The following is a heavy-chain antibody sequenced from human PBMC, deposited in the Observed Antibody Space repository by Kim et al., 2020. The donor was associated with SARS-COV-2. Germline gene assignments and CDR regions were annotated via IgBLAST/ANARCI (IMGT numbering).Heavy chain of an antibody. J-gene: IGHJ6*01. CDR1: GFTFDDYA. CDR2: ISWNSGSI. V-gene: IGHV3-9*01. D-gene: IGHD6-13*01. CDR3: AKDMYSSSWYGDYYYYYG. Sequence: GGSLRLSCAASGFTFDDYAMHWVRQAPGKGLEWVSGISWNSGSIGYADSVKGRFTISRDNAKNSLYLQMNSLRAEDTALYYCAKDMYSSSWYGDYYYYYG.